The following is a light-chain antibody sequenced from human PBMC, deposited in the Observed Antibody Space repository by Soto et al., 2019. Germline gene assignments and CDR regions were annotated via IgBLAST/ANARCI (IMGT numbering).Light chain of an antibody. Sequence: DIQMTQSPSTLSASVGDRVTITCRASQSISSWLAWYQQKPGKAPKLLVYDASSLESGVPSRFRGSGSGTDFSLIISSLQPDDFATYHCQQYNTHRWTFGQGTKVDI. CDR3: QQYNTHRWT. J-gene: IGKJ1*01. V-gene: IGKV1-5*01. CDR2: DAS. CDR1: QSISSW.